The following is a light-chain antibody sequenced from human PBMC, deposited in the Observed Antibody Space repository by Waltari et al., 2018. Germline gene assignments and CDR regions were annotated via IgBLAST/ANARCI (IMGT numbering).Light chain of an antibody. CDR3: QQSYSTPWT. V-gene: IGKV1-39*01. CDR2: AAS. J-gene: IGKJ1*01. CDR1: PSISSY. Sequence: DIQMTQSPSSLSASVGDRVTITCRASPSISSYLNWYPQKPGKAPNLLIYAASSLQSGVPSRFSGSGSGTDFTLTISSLQPEDFATYYCQQSYSTPWTFGQGTKVEIK.